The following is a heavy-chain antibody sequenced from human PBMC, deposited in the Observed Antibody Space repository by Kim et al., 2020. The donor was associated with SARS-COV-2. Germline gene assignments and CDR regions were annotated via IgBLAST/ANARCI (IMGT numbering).Heavy chain of an antibody. CDR2: INHSGST. Sequence: SETLSLTCAVYGGSFSGYYWSWIRQPPGKGLEWIGEINHSGSTNYNPSLKSRVTISVDTSKNQFSLKLSSVTAADTAVYYCARVLGQIAARLFRDKQFGMDVWGQGTTVTVSS. CDR3: ARVLGQIAARLFRDKQFGMDV. D-gene: IGHD6-6*01. CDR1: GGSFSGYY. V-gene: IGHV4-34*01. J-gene: IGHJ6*02.